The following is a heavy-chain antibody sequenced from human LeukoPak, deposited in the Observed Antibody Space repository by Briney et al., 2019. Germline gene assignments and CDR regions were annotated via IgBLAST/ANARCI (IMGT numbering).Heavy chain of an antibody. CDR1: RYTFTGSP. CDR2: INPNSGGT. V-gene: IGHV1-2*02. CDR3: TRGTGAPNYFDF. J-gene: IGHJ4*02. D-gene: IGHD7-27*01. Sequence: ASVKVSCKASRYTFTGSPIQWVRQAPGQGLEWMAWINPNSGGTNYAQKFQGRVTVTSDTSISTAYMEVTRLTSVDTAVYYCTRGTGAPNYFDFWGQGTLVTVSS.